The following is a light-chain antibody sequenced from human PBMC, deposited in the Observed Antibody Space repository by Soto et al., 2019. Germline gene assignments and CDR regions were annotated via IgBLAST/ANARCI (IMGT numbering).Light chain of an antibody. Sequence: QSVLTQTPSASGSPGQSVTISCTGTSSDVGAYDSVSWYQHHPGKAPKALIYEVSKRPSGVPDRFSGYKSGNTASLTVSGLQAEDEADSYCGAWDDSLSGPVFRGGTKVTVL. CDR1: SSDVGAYDS. CDR3: GAWDDSLSGPV. V-gene: IGLV2-8*01. CDR2: EVS. J-gene: IGLJ2*01.